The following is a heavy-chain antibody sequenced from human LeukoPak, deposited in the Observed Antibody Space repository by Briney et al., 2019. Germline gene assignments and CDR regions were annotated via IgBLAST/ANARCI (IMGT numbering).Heavy chain of an antibody. Sequence: ASVKVSCKASGYTFTGYYMHWVRQAPGQGLEWMGWINPNSGGTNYAQKFQSRVTMTRDTSISTAYMELSRLRSDDMAVYYCASNYGDPDAFDIWGQGTMVTVSS. CDR1: GYTFTGYY. V-gene: IGHV1-2*02. CDR2: INPNSGGT. CDR3: ASNYGDPDAFDI. D-gene: IGHD4-17*01. J-gene: IGHJ3*02.